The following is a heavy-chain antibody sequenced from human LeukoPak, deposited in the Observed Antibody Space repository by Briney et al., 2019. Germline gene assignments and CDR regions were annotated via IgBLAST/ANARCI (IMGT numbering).Heavy chain of an antibody. CDR1: GFTFTNYA. Sequence: GGSLRLSCAASGFTFTNYAMHWVRQAPGKGLEWVALIRYDGSLKYYLDSVKGRFTISRDNSKNTLYLQVDSLRAEDTAVYYCAPEGETGDRDGYFDFWGQGTLVTVSS. J-gene: IGHJ4*02. CDR2: IRYDGSLK. CDR3: APEGETGDRDGYFDF. V-gene: IGHV3-30*02. D-gene: IGHD2-21*02.